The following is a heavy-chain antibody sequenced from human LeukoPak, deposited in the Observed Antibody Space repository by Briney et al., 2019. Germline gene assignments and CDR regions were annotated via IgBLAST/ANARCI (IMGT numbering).Heavy chain of an antibody. CDR2: ISYDGSNK. V-gene: IGHV3-30*18. CDR1: GFTFRSYG. Sequence: AGGSLRLSCAASGFTFRSYGMHWVRQAPGKGLEWVAVISYDGSNKYYADSVKGRFTISRDNSKNTLYLQMNSLRAEDTAVYYCAKDAALKYCSGNSCYVYGTGELQNWFDPWGQGTLVTVSS. J-gene: IGHJ5*02. CDR3: AKDAALKYCSGNSCYVYGTGELQNWFDP. D-gene: IGHD2-15*01.